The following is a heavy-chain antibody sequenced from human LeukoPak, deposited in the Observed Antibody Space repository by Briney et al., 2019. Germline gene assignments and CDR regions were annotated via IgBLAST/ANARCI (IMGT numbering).Heavy chain of an antibody. V-gene: IGHV1-18*01. CDR1: GYTFTSYG. Sequence: ASVKVSFKASGYTFTSYGISWVRQAAGQGLEWMGWISAYNGDTNYAQKLQGRVTMTTDTSTSTAYMELGSLRSDDTAVYYCARDQIIYGEPLDYWGQGTLVTVSS. CDR2: ISAYNGDT. D-gene: IGHD4-17*01. CDR3: ARDQIIYGEPLDY. J-gene: IGHJ4*02.